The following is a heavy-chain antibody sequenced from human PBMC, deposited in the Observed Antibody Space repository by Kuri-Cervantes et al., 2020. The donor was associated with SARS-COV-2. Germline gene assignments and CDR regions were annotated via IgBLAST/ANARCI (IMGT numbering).Heavy chain of an antibody. CDR2: IKQDGSGQ. CDR1: GFTFSSYW. V-gene: IGHV3-7*01. Sequence: GESLKISCAASGFTFSSYWMNWVRQAPGKGLEWVASIKQDGSGQYYVDSVKGRFTISRDNAKNSLYLQMNSLRAEDTAVYYCAREGVDIVGAPHDAFDIWGQGTMVTVSS. CDR3: AREGVDIVGAPHDAFDI. D-gene: IGHD1-26*01. J-gene: IGHJ3*02.